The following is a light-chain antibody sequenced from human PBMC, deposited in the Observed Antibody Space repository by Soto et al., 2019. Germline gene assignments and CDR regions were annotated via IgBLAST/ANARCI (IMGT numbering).Light chain of an antibody. CDR1: QSIDTY. CDR2: DTY. CDR3: QQRSSWPRA. V-gene: IGKV3-11*01. J-gene: IGKJ4*01. Sequence: EIVLTQSPATLSLSLGERATLSCRASQSIDTYLVWYQHKPGQPPRLLIYDTYKMATGIPDRFSGSGSGTDFTLTISSLAPEDFALYYCQQRSSWPRAFGGGTKVEIK.